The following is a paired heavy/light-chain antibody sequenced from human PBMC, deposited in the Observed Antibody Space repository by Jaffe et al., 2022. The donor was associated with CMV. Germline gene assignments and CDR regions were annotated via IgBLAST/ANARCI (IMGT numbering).Heavy chain of an antibody. CDR1: GYPFTNYG. Sequence: QVQLVQSGAEVKKPGASVKVSCKASGYPFTNYGITWVRQAPGQGLEWMGWISGSNGNTKYAQKVQDRVTMTTDTSTSTVYMELRSLRSDDTAVYYCAREEYDTGGLYTRYFHYWGQGTLVTVSS. CDR3: AREEYDTGGLYTRYFHY. D-gene: IGHD2-8*02. V-gene: IGHV1-18*01. J-gene: IGHJ4*02. CDR2: ISGSNGNT.
Light chain of an antibody. CDR3: QQTYTIPYT. CDR1: QSIFHY. V-gene: IGKV1-39*01. J-gene: IGKJ2*01. CDR2: ATS. Sequence: DIQMTQSPSSLSASVGDRVTITCRASQSIFHYLNWFQQKPGKAPKLLIYATSPLQSGVPSRFGGSGSGTDFTLTISSLQPEDFATYYCQQTYTIPYTFGQGTRVEI.